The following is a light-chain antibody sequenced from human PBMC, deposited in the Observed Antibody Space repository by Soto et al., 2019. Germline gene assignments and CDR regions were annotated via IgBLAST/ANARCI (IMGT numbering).Light chain of an antibody. CDR3: QQYNNWPLG. CDR1: HSVNSD. Sequence: EIVMTQSPATLSVSVGERATISCRASHSVNSDLAWYQQKPGQAPRLLIHDASTRATGIPGRFSASGSGTEFTLTISSLQSEDFAIYYCQQYNNWPLGFGGGTKVEIK. CDR2: DAS. V-gene: IGKV3-15*01. J-gene: IGKJ4*01.